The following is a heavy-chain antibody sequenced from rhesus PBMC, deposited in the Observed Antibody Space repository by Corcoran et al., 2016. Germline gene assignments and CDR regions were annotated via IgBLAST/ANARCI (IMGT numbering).Heavy chain of an antibody. CDR3: ARGGFPYWGDYWIFDY. Sequence: QVTLKESGPALVKPTQTLTLTCTFSGFSLTTSGMGVGWIRQPPGKALEWLALIYWDDDKRSSTSLKSRLTLSKDTSKNQVVLTMTNMDPVDTATYYCARGGFPYWGDYWIFDYWGQGVLVTVSS. CDR1: GFSLTTSGMG. D-gene: IGHD3-34*01. CDR2: IYWDDDK. V-gene: IGHV2-174*01. J-gene: IGHJ4*01.